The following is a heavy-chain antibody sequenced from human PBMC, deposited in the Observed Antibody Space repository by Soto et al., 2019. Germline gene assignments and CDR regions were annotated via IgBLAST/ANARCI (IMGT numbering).Heavy chain of an antibody. CDR2: TYYRPKWYN. CDR1: GDSVSSNSAA. CDR3: ARDRKGGFVMDV. V-gene: IGHV6-1*01. D-gene: IGHD3-16*01. J-gene: IGHJ6*02. Sequence: SQTLSLTCAISGDSVSSNSAAWNWIRQSPSRGLEWLGRTYYRPKWYNDYAVSVKGRISINPDTSKNLLSLQLNSVTPEDTAVYYCARDRKGGFVMDVWGQGTTVTVSS.